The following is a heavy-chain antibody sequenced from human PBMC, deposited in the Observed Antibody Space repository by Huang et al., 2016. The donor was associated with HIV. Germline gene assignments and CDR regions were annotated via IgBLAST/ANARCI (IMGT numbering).Heavy chain of an antibody. CDR3: ARDPWYTNVWKRNAASVI. CDR2: SGSQNGDT. D-gene: IGHD2-2*02. CDR1: GYDFTSYG. Sequence: QVQLVQSGGEVKKPGASVKVSCKASGYDFTSYGVSWVRQAPGQGREWVGWSGSQNGDTNYAHRFQGRVTVTTDTSTSTAYMEMRSLRSDDTAIYYCARDPWYTNVWKRNAASVIWGQGTMVIVSS. J-gene: IGHJ3*02. V-gene: IGHV1-18*01.